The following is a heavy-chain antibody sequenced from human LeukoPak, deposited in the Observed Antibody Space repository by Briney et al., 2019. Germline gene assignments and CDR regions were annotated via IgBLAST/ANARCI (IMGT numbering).Heavy chain of an antibody. CDR1: GFTFSSYA. CDR3: ARDSGGWYIY. Sequence: GGSLRLSCAASGFTFSSYAMHWVRQAPGKGLEWVAVISYDGSNKYYADSVRGRFTISRDNSKNTLYLQMNSLRAEDTAVYYWARDSGGWYIYWGQGTLVTVSS. CDR2: ISYDGSNK. D-gene: IGHD6-19*01. V-gene: IGHV3-30*04. J-gene: IGHJ4*02.